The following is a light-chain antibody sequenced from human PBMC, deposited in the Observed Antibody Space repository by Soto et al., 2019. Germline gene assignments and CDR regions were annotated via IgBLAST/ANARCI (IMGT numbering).Light chain of an antibody. CDR2: DVS. Sequence: QSALTQPASVSGSPGQSITISCTGTSSDVGGYNYVSWYQQYPGKAPKLMIYDVSNRPSGVSNRVSGSKSGNTASLTISGLQAEDEADYYCNSYTNSNTRVFGGGTKLTVL. J-gene: IGLJ3*02. CDR1: SSDVGGYNY. CDR3: NSYTNSNTRV. V-gene: IGLV2-14*01.